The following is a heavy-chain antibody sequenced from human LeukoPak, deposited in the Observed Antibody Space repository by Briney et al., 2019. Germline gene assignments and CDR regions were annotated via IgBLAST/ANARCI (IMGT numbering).Heavy chain of an antibody. D-gene: IGHD3-22*01. J-gene: IGHJ4*02. CDR1: GFTFSSYT. CDR2: ISSSSSTI. Sequence: GSLRLSCAASGFTFSSYTMNWVRQAPGKGLEWVSYISSSSSTIYYADSVKGRFTISRDNAKSSLYLQMNSLRAEDTAVYYCARGSTYYDSSGQVPFDYWGQGTLVTVSS. V-gene: IGHV3-48*01. CDR3: ARGSTYYDSSGQVPFDY.